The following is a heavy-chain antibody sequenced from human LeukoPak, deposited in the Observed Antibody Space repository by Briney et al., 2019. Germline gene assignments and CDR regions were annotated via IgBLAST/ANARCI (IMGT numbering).Heavy chain of an antibody. D-gene: IGHD2/OR15-2a*01. CDR1: GGSIIGHW. CDR3: ARRNTADASIDF. CDR2: IFYSGSN. V-gene: IGHV4-59*08. Sequence: SETLSLTCTVSGGSIIGHWWSWIRQPPGKGLEWVGDIFYSGSNNYNPSLKSRLSISLDTSKNQFSLKLSSVTAADTAMYYCARRNTADASIDFWGQGTLVIASS. J-gene: IGHJ4*02.